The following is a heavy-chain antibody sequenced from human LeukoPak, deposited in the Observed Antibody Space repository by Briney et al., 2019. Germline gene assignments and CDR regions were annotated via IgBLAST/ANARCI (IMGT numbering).Heavy chain of an antibody. CDR3: ARRAYYYDSSHFDY. D-gene: IGHD3-22*01. Sequence: SETLSLTCTVSGGSISSSSYYWGWIRQPPGKGLEWIGSIYYSGSTYYNPSLKSRVAISVDTSKNQFSLKLSSVTAADTAVYYCARRAYYYDSSHFDYWGQGTLVTVSS. J-gene: IGHJ4*02. CDR1: GGSISSSSYY. CDR2: IYYSGST. V-gene: IGHV4-39*01.